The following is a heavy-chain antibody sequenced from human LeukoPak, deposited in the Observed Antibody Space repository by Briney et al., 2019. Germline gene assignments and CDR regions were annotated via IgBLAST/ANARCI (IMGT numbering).Heavy chain of an antibody. J-gene: IGHJ3*02. D-gene: IGHD3-22*01. CDR3: ARRAPYYYDSSGHDAFDI. Sequence: SVKLSCKASAGTFSSYAISWVRQAPGQGLEWMGRIIPIFGTANYAQQFPGRVTITTDESTSTAYMELSSLRSEDTAVYYCARRAPYYYDSSGHDAFDIWGQGTMVTVSS. V-gene: IGHV1-69*05. CDR1: AGTFSSYA. CDR2: IIPIFGTA.